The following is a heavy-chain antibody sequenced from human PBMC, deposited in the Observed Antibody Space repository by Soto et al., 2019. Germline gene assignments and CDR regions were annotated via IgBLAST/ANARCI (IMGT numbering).Heavy chain of an antibody. D-gene: IGHD2-8*01. CDR3: AKTRGAMIYAISVYGMDV. V-gene: IGHV3-23*01. CDR1: GFSFSSFA. CDR2: ISGSAAST. Sequence: EVQLLESGGGFIHPGGSLRLSCAASGFSFSSFAMNWVRQAPGKGLEWVSIISGSAASTFYADSVKGRFTISRDTSKSTLYLQINSLRAEDTAVYYCAKTRGAMIYAISVYGMDVWGQGTTVTVSS. J-gene: IGHJ6*02.